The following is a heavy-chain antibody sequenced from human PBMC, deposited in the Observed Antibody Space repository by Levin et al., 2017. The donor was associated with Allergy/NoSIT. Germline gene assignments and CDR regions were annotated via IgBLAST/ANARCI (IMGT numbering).Heavy chain of an antibody. V-gene: IGHV4-31*03. CDR3: ARRGYYYDSSGYYYVFDY. CDR1: GGSISSGGYY. CDR2: IYYSGST. J-gene: IGHJ4*02. D-gene: IGHD3-22*01. Sequence: SQTLSLTCTVSGGSISSGGYYWSWIRQHSGKGLEWIGYIYYSGSTYYDPSLKSRVTISVDTSKNQFSLKLSSVTAADTAMYYCARRGYYYDSSGYYYVFDYWGQGTLVTVSS.